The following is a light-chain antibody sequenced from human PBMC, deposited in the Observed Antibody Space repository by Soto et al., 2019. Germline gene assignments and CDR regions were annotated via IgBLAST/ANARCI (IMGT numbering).Light chain of an antibody. Sequence: QSVLTQPPSVSGAPGQRVTISCTGSSSNIGAGYDVHWYQQLPGRAPKLLIYGNTNRPSWVPDRFSGSKSGTSASLAITVLKAEDEADYYCLSFDSSLSVVFGGGTKVTVL. J-gene: IGLJ2*01. V-gene: IGLV1-40*01. CDR1: SSNIGAGYD. CDR3: LSFDSSLSVV. CDR2: GNT.